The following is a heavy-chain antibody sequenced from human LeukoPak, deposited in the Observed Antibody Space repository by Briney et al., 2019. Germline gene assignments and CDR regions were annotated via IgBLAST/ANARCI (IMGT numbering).Heavy chain of an antibody. J-gene: IGHJ5*02. CDR1: GYSISSGYY. Sequence: PSETLSLTCTVSGYSISSGYYWGWIRQPPGKGLEWIGSIYHTGSTYRNASLESRVTISVDTSKNQFSLKLSSVTAADTAVYYCARDELERRGRGTYDWFDPWGQGTLVTVSS. D-gene: IGHD1-1*01. V-gene: IGHV4-38-2*02. CDR2: IYHTGST. CDR3: ARDELERRGRGTYDWFDP.